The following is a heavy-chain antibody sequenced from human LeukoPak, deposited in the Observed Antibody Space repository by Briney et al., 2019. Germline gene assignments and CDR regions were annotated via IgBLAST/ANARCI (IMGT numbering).Heavy chain of an antibody. CDR3: ARYGTTVVTDY. Sequence: SQTLSLTCTVSGGSISSGSYYWSWIRQPAGKGLEWIGRIYTSGSTNYNPSLKSRVTISVDTSKNQFSLKLSSVTAADTAVYYCARYGTTVVTDYWGQGTLVTVS. CDR1: GGSISSGSYY. V-gene: IGHV4-61*02. J-gene: IGHJ4*02. CDR2: IYTSGST. D-gene: IGHD4-23*01.